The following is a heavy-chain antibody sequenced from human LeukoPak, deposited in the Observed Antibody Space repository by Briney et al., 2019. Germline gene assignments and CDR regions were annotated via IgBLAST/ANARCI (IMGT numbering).Heavy chain of an antibody. V-gene: IGHV4-34*01. J-gene: IGHJ6*03. Sequence: SETLSLTCAVYGGSFSGYYWSWIRQPPGKGLEWIGEINHSGSTNYNPSLKSRVTISVDTSKNQFSLKLSSVTAADTAVYYCARRHNYYYCMDVWGKGTTVTVSS. CDR3: ARRHNYYYCMDV. CDR1: GGSFSGYY. CDR2: INHSGST.